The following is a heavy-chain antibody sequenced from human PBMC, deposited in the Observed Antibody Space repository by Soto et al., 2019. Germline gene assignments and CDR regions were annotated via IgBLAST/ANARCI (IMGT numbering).Heavy chain of an antibody. D-gene: IGHD3-10*01. J-gene: IGHJ6*02. CDR3: AKDPPGEFNYPDNHYYGMEV. CDR2: ISYDGHSK. Sequence: QVQLVESGGGVVQPGVTLRLSCAGSGFTFKNYGMHWVRQAPGKGLEWVAVISYDGHSKYYADSVKGRITISRDNSENTVFLETNTLRPEDTAVYYCAKDPPGEFNYPDNHYYGMEVWGQGTTVTVSS. V-gene: IGHV3-30*18. CDR1: GFTFKNYG.